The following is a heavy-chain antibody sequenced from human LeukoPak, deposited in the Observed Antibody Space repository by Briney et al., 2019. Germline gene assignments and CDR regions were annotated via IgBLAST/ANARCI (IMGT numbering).Heavy chain of an antibody. CDR1: GDFISGSY. Sequence: PSETLSLTCTVSGDFISGSYWSWVRQPAGKGLEWIGRVYTTGTTNFNPSLKSRLTMSVDASKKQNSVTAADTAIYFCATVSGAGGFLHKWGQGILVTVSS. D-gene: IGHD7-27*01. V-gene: IGHV4-4*07. CDR2: VYTTGTT. CDR3: ATVSGAGGFLHK. J-gene: IGHJ4*02.